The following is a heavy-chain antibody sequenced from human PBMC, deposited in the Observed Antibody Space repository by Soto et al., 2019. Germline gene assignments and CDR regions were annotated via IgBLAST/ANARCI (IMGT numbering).Heavy chain of an antibody. V-gene: IGHV3-74*01. D-gene: IGHD4-17*01. CDR1: GFTFSSYW. Sequence: EVQLVESGGDLVQPGGSLRLSCAASGFTFSSYWMHWVRQAPGKGLVWVSRINPDGSRTSYADSVKGRFTISRDNAKKTLYLQMNSLGAEDTAVYYCARVAVTTYYFDYWGQGTLVTVSS. CDR2: INPDGSRT. CDR3: ARVAVTTYYFDY. J-gene: IGHJ4*02.